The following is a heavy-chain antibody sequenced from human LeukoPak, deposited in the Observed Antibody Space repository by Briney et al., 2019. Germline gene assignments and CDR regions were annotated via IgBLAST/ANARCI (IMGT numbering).Heavy chain of an antibody. V-gene: IGHV3-30*09. CDR2: ISYDGSNK. CDR1: GFTFSSYA. Sequence: GGSLRLSCAASGFTFSSYAMHWVRQAPGKGLEWVAVISYDGSNKYYADSVKSRFAISRDNSKNTLYLQMNSLRAEDTAVYYCASGSGKYSSSWYGEGDYWGQGTLVTVSS. J-gene: IGHJ4*02. CDR3: ASGSGKYSSSWYGEGDY. D-gene: IGHD6-13*01.